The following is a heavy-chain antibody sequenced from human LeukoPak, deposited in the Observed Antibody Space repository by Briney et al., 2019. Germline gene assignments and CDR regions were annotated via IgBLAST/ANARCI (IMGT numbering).Heavy chain of an antibody. CDR2: ISGSGGST. CDR3: AKFITGTFGSYGMDV. D-gene: IGHD1-7*01. CDR1: GFTFSSYA. V-gene: IGHV3-23*01. J-gene: IGHJ6*02. Sequence: PGGSLRLSCAASGFTFSSYAMSWVRQAPGKGLEWVSAISGSGGSTYYADSVKGRFTISRDNSKNTLYLQMNSLRAEDTAVYYCAKFITGTFGSYGMDVWGQGTTVTVSS.